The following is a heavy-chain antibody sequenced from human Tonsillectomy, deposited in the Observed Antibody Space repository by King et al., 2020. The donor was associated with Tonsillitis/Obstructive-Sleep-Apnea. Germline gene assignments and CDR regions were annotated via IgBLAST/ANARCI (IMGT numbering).Heavy chain of an antibody. V-gene: IGHV3-30*18. J-gene: IGHJ5*02. CDR2: ILYEGSQK. D-gene: IGHD6-6*01. CDR3: AKEGLELARSSSCWCHS. Sequence: VQLVESGGGVVQPGRSLRLSCAASGFTFRNYGMHWVRQAPGKGLEWVAVILYEGSQKYYADSVRGRFTISRDNSKNTLYLHMNSLRAEDTALYFCAKEGLELARSSSCWCHSWGQGTLVTVSS. CDR1: GFTFRNYG.